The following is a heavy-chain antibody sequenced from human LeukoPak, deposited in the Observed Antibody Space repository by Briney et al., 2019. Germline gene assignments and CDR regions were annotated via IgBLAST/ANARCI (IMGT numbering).Heavy chain of an antibody. D-gene: IGHD2-2*01. V-gene: IGHV3-23*01. J-gene: IGHJ4*02. CDR1: GFTFSSYA. Sequence: PGRSLRLPCAASGFTFSSYAMHWVRQAPGKGLEWVSAISGSGGSTYYADSVKGRFTISRDNSKNTLYLQMNSLRAEDTAVYYCAKDIVPAASLFDYWGQGTLVTVSS. CDR2: ISGSGGST. CDR3: AKDIVPAASLFDY.